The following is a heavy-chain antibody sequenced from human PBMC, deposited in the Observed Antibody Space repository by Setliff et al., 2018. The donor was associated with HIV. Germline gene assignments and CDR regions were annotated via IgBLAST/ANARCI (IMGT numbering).Heavy chain of an antibody. CDR1: GGSISSGGYY. Sequence: SETLSLTCTVSGGSISSGGYYWSWIRQHPGKGLEWIGYIYYSGSTYYNPSLKSRVTISVDTSKNQFSLKLSSVTAADTAMYFCARESRNDFWSGYYRTLDIWGQGTMVTVSS. CDR2: IYYSGST. D-gene: IGHD3-3*01. V-gene: IGHV4-31*03. CDR3: ARESRNDFWSGYYRTLDI. J-gene: IGHJ3*02.